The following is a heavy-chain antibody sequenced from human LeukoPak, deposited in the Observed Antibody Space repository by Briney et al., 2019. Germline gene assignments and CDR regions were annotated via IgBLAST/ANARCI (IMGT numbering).Heavy chain of an antibody. CDR2: IIPIFGTA. J-gene: IGHJ4*02. Sequence: GASVKVSCKASGGTFSSYAISWVRQAPGQGLEWMGGIIPIFGTANYAQKLQGRVTITADESTSTAYMELSSLRSEDTAVYYCARSFMIVGMYYFDYWGQGTLVTVSS. V-gene: IGHV1-69*13. CDR1: GGTFSSYA. CDR3: ARSFMIVGMYYFDY. D-gene: IGHD3-22*01.